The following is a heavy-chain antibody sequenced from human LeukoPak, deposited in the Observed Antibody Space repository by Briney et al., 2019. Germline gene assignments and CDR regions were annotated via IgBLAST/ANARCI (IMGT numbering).Heavy chain of an antibody. D-gene: IGHD6-19*01. J-gene: IGHJ4*02. Sequence: GGSLRLSCAASGFTFSSYAMHWVRQAPGKGLEWVAVISYDGSNKYYADSVKGRFTISRDNSKNSLYLQMNSLRAEDTAVYYCARDTGSSGWSYYFDYWGQGTLVTVSS. CDR3: ARDTGSSGWSYYFDY. V-gene: IGHV3-30-3*01. CDR2: ISYDGSNK. CDR1: GFTFSSYA.